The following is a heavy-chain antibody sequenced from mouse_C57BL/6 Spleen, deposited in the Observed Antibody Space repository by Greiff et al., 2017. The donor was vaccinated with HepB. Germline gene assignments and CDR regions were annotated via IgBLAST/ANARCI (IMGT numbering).Heavy chain of an antibody. CDR3: AREGWVYWYFDV. J-gene: IGHJ1*03. V-gene: IGHV1-80*01. CDR1: GYAFSSYW. Sequence: QVQLQQSGAELVKPGASVKISCKASGYAFSSYWMNWVKQRPGKGLEWIGQIYPGDGDTNYNGKFKGKATLTADKSSSTAYMQLSSLTSEDSAVYFCAREGWVYWYFDVWGTGTTVTVSS. CDR2: IYPGDGDT. D-gene: IGHD3-2*02.